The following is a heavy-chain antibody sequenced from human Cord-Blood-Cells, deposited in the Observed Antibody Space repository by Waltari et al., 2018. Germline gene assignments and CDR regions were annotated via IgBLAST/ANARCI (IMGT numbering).Heavy chain of an antibody. CDR1: GYTFTSYY. J-gene: IGHJ4*02. D-gene: IGHD2-15*01. CDR3: ARGLGYCSGGSCYGDY. V-gene: IGHV1-46*03. CDR2: VNRSGSST. Sequence: QVQLVQSGAEVKKPGASVKVSCKASGYTFTSYYMHWVRQAPGQGLEWMGIVNRSGSSTSYAQRFQGRVTMTRDTSTSTVYMELSSLRSEDTAVYYCARGLGYCSGGSCYGDYWGQGTLVTVSS.